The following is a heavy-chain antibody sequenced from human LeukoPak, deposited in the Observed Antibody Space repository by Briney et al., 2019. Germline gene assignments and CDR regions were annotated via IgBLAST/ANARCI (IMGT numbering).Heavy chain of an antibody. CDR1: GFTFSSYG. Sequence: GGSLRLFCAASGFTFSSYGILGVRQAPGKGREWVTVIWYEGSKKYYADSVKGRFTISRDNSKNTLYLQMNSLRVEDTAVYYCARDASDYLTTVTTLRHDAFDIWGQGTMVTVSS. CDR2: IWYEGSKK. CDR3: ARDASDYLTTVTTLRHDAFDI. J-gene: IGHJ3*02. D-gene: IGHD4-17*01. V-gene: IGHV3-33*01.